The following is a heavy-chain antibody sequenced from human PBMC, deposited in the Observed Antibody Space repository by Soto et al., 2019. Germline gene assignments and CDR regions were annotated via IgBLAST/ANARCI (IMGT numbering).Heavy chain of an antibody. CDR3: ARGGILTGYYSTFDY. CDR1: GFSFSSYW. J-gene: IGHJ4*02. Sequence: GGSLRLSCAASGFSFSSYWMHWVRQAPGKGLVWVSRINSDGSSYADSVKGRFTISRDNAKNTLYLQMSSLRVEDTAAYYCARGGILTGYYSTFDYWGKRTLVIVSS. CDR2: INSDGS. V-gene: IGHV3-74*01. D-gene: IGHD3-9*01.